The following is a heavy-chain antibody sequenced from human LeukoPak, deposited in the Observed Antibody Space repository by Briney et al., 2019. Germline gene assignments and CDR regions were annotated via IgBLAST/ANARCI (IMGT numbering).Heavy chain of an antibody. CDR2: IIPIFDTA. CDR3: ARAGGDYSKFWFDP. V-gene: IGHV1-69*05. Sequence: GASVKFSCKASGGTFSTYVITWVRQAPGQGLEWMGGIIPIFDTANYAQKFQGRVTITTDESTSTAYMKLSSLRSGDTAVYYCARAGGDYSKFWFDPWGQGTLVTVSS. D-gene: IGHD4-11*01. J-gene: IGHJ5*02. CDR1: GGTFSTYV.